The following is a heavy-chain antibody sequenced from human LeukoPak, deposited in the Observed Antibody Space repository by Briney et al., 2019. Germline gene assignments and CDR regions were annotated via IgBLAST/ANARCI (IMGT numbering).Heavy chain of an antibody. CDR2: ISYDGSNK. CDR3: VGIVVVVAGTTQITY. V-gene: IGHV3-30*04. D-gene: IGHD2-15*01. CDR1: GFTFSSYA. J-gene: IGHJ4*02. Sequence: GGSLRLSCAASGFTFSSYAMHWVRQAPGKGLEWVAVISYDGSNKYYADSVKGRFTISRDNSKNTLYLQMNSLRAEDTAVYYCVGIVVVVAGTTQITYWGQGTLVTVSS.